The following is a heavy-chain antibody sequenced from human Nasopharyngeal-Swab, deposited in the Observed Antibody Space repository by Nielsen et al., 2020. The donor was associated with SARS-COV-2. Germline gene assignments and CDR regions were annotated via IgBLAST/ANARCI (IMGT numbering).Heavy chain of an antibody. CDR3: ARDGKYQVPDLSYYIDV. Sequence: WIRQPPGKGLEWIGSIYHSGGGYYNPSLKSRVTISVDTSKNQFSLKLSSVTAADTAVYYCARDGKYQVPDLSYYIDVWGKGTTVTSP. D-gene: IGHD2-2*01. CDR2: IYHSGGG. J-gene: IGHJ6*03. V-gene: IGHV4-38-2*02.